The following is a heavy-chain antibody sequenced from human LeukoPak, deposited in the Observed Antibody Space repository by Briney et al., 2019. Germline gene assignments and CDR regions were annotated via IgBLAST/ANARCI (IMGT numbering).Heavy chain of an antibody. V-gene: IGHV3-30*04. J-gene: IGHJ5*02. CDR2: ISYDGTNK. D-gene: IGHD6-19*01. Sequence: PGRSLRLSCAASGFTFSSYAMHWVRQAPGKGLEWGAVISYDGTNKYSTDSVQGRFTISRDNSKNTLYLQMNSLRAEDTAVYYCARAKAVAGPGGDNWFDPWGQGTLVTVSS. CDR3: ARAKAVAGPGGDNWFDP. CDR1: GFTFSSYA.